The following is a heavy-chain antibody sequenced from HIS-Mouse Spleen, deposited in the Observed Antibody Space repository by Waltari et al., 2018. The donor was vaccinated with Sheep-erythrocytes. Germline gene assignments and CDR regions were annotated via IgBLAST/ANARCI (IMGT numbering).Heavy chain of an antibody. V-gene: IGHV4-38-2*02. D-gene: IGHD3-22*01. J-gene: IGHJ4*02. Sequence: SGYSISSGYYWGWIRRPPGKGLEWIGSIYHRGNTYYNPSLKSRVTISVDTSKYQFARKLSSVTAADTAVYYCARGPYYYDSSGQFDYWGQGTLVTVSS. CDR3: ARGPYYYDSSGQFDY. CDR1: GYSISSGYY. CDR2: IYHRGNT.